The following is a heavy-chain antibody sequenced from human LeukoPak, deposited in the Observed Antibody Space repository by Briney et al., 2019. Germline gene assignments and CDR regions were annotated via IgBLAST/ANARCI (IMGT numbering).Heavy chain of an antibody. CDR1: GFTFSSYT. CDR2: ISFDGNNK. Sequence: GGSLRLSCVASGFTFSSYTMHWVRQAPGKGLEWVVVISFDGNNKYYADSAQGRFTISRDNSKNTIHLQMNSLRAEDTAMYYCARKGGTMVHYRHFDQWGQGTLVTVSS. D-gene: IGHD3-10*01. J-gene: IGHJ4*02. CDR3: ARKGGTMVHYRHFDQ. V-gene: IGHV3-30*04.